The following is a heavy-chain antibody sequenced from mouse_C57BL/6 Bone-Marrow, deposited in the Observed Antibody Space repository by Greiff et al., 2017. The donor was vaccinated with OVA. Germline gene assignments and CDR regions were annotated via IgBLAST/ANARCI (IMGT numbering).Heavy chain of an antibody. CDR3: ARSCSNYPYFDY. Sequence: VQLQQPGAELVKPGASVKLSCKASGYTFTSYWMHWVKQRPGQGLEWIGMIHPNSGSTNYNEKFKSKATLTVDKSSSTAYMQLSSLTSEDSAVYYCARSCSNYPYFDYWGQGTTLTVSS. V-gene: IGHV1-64*01. CDR1: GYTFTSYW. J-gene: IGHJ2*01. D-gene: IGHD2-5*01. CDR2: IHPNSGST.